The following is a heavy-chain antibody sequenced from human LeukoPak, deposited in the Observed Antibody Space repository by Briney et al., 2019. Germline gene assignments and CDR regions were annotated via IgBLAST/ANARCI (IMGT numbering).Heavy chain of an antibody. V-gene: IGHV3-30*18. D-gene: IGHD3-10*02. CDR3: AELGITMIGGV. Sequence: PGRSLRLSCAASGFTFSSYGMHWVRQAPGKGLEWVAVISYDGSNKYYADSVKGRFTISRDNSKNTLYLQMNSLRAEDTAVYCCAELGITMIGGVWGKGTTVTISS. CDR1: GFTFSSYG. CDR2: ISYDGSNK. J-gene: IGHJ6*04.